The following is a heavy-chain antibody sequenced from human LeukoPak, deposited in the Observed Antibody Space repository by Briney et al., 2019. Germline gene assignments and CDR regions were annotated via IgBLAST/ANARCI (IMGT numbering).Heavy chain of an antibody. V-gene: IGHV3-33*01. J-gene: IGHJ6*02. CDR1: GFTFSSYG. CDR2: IWYDGSNK. Sequence: PGGSLRLSCAASGFTFSSYGMHWVRQAPDKGLEWVAVIWYDGSNKYYADSVKGRFTISRDNSKNTLYLQMNSLRAEDTAVYYCARFIYYYYGMDVWGQGTTVTVSS. CDR3: ARFIYYYYGMDV.